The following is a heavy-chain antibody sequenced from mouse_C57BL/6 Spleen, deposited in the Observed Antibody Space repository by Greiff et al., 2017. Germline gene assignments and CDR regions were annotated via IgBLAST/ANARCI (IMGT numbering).Heavy chain of an antibody. CDR1: GYAFTNYL. CDR3: ARDSSGYIAY. J-gene: IGHJ3*01. D-gene: IGHD3-2*02. V-gene: IGHV1-54*01. Sequence: VQLQQSGAELVRPGTSVKVSCKASGYAFTNYLIEWVKQRPGQGLEWIGVINPGSGGTNYNEKFKGKATLTADKSSSTAYMQLSSLTSEDSAVYFCARDSSGYIAYWGQGTLVTVSA. CDR2: INPGSGGT.